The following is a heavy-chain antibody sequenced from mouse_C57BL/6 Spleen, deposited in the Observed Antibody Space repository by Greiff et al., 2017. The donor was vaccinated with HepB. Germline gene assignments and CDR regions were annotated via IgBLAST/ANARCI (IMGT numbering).Heavy chain of an antibody. V-gene: IGHV1-56*01. Sequence: VQRVESGPELVRPGASVKISCKAPGYTFTSHWMQWVRQRPGQGLEWIGEIFPGSGSTYYNEKFKGKATLTVDTSSSTAYMQLSSLTSEDSAVYFCALIYYGNYGFAYWGQGTLVTVSA. CDR2: IFPGSGST. J-gene: IGHJ3*01. CDR1: GYTFTSHW. CDR3: ALIYYGNYGFAY. D-gene: IGHD2-1*01.